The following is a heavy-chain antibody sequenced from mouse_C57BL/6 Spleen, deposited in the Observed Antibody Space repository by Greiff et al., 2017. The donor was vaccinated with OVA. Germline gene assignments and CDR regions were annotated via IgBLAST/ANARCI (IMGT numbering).Heavy chain of an antibody. CDR2: IYPRSGNT. V-gene: IGHV1-81*01. CDR3: ARSVYYYGSSYRYFDV. D-gene: IGHD1-1*01. CDR1: GYTFTSYG. Sequence: QVQLQQSGAELARPGASVKLSCKASGYTFTSYGISWVKQRTGQGLEWIGEIYPRSGNTYYNEKFKGKATLTADKSSSTAYMELRSLTSDDSAVYFCARSVYYYGSSYRYFDVWGTGTTVTVSS. J-gene: IGHJ1*03.